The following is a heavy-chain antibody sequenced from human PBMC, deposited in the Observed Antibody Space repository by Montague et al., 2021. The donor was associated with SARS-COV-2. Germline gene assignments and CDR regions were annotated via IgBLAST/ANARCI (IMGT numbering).Heavy chain of an antibody. J-gene: IGHJ4*02. V-gene: IGHV6-1*01. CDR1: GDRVSSNSAA. D-gene: IGHD3-10*01. CDR3: ARGGWGAPGTGRLFDY. Sequence: CAISGDRVSSNSAAWNWIRQSPSRGLEWLGRTYYRSKWYNDYAVSVKSRITINPDTSKNQFSLQLNSVTPEDTAVYYCARGGWGAPGTGRLFDYWGQGTLVTVSA. CDR2: TYYRSKWYN.